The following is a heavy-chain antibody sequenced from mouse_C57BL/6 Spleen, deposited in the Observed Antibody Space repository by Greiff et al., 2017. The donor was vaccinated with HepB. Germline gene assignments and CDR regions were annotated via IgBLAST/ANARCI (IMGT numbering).Heavy chain of an antibody. CDR3: ARIPVNYYGSSRDYFDY. V-gene: IGHV5-6*01. Sequence: EVQVVESGGDLVKPGGSLKLSCAASGFTFSSYGMSWVRQTPDKRLEWVATISSGGSYTYYPDSVKGRFTISRDNAKNTLYLQMSSLKSEDTAMYYCARIPVNYYGSSRDYFDYWGQGTTLTVSS. J-gene: IGHJ2*01. CDR2: ISSGGSYT. D-gene: IGHD1-1*01. CDR1: GFTFSSYG.